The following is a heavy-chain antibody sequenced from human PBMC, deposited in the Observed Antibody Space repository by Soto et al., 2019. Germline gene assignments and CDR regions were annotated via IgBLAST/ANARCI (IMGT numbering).Heavy chain of an antibody. CDR1: GFTFSTYS. D-gene: IGHD1-1*01. J-gene: IGHJ4*02. V-gene: IGHV3-48*01. CDR3: ARSRYNDY. CDR2: ISSSGSSI. Sequence: EVQLVESGGGLVQPGGSLRLYCAASGFTFSTYSMNWVRQAPGKGLEWLSYISSSGSSISYRDSVRGRFTISRDNAKNSLYLQIDSLGAEDTALYYCARSRYNDYWGQGTLVTVSS.